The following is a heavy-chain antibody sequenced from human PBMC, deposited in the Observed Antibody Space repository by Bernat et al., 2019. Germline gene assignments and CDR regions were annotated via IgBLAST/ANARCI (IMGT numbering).Heavy chain of an antibody. D-gene: IGHD4-17*01. Sequence: EVQLVESGGGLVQPGGSLRLSCAASGFTLGSYGVTWVRQVPGKGLEWVSSISGRGGGTFYADSVKGRFTISRDNSKNTVYLQMNSLRDEDTAVYFCAKDPNGYYVGAFDMWGQGTVVTVSS. CDR1: GFTLGSYG. CDR2: ISGRGGGT. J-gene: IGHJ3*02. CDR3: AKDPNGYYVGAFDM. V-gene: IGHV3-23*04.